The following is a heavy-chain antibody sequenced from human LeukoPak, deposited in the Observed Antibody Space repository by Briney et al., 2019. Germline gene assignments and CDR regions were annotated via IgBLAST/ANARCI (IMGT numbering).Heavy chain of an antibody. CDR3: ARAGNYYDSSGYSD. CDR1: GGSFSDYY. Sequence: SETLSLTCAVFGGSFSDYYWSWIRQPPGKGLEWIGEINRSGSTNYDPSLKSRVTISVDTSKNQFSLKLSSVTAADTAVYYCARAGNYYDSSGYSDWGQGTLVTVSS. CDR2: INRSGST. J-gene: IGHJ4*02. D-gene: IGHD3-22*01. V-gene: IGHV4-34*01.